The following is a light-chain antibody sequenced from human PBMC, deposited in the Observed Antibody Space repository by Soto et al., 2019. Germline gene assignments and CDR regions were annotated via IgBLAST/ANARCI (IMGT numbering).Light chain of an antibody. CDR2: DAS. V-gene: IGKV3-20*01. CDR1: QSIISTY. Sequence: EIVLTQSPGTLSLSPGERATLSCRASQSIISTYLAWYQQKPGQAPRLLIYDASSRATGVPDRFSGSGSGTDFTLTISSLEPEDFAVYHCQQYGSSPWTFGQGTRVEIK. CDR3: QQYGSSPWT. J-gene: IGKJ1*01.